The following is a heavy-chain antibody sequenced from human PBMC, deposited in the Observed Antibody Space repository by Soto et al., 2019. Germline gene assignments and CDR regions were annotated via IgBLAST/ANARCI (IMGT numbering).Heavy chain of an antibody. Sequence: GGSLRLSCAAPGFTFSSYGMHWVRQAPGKGLEWVAVIWYDGSNKYYADSVKGRFTISRDNSKNTLYLQMNSLRAEDTAVYYCARDSVTMVRSRGYYYYGMDVWGQGTTVTVSS. J-gene: IGHJ6*02. CDR3: ARDSVTMVRSRGYYYYGMDV. D-gene: IGHD3-10*01. CDR1: GFTFSSYG. CDR2: IWYDGSNK. V-gene: IGHV3-33*01.